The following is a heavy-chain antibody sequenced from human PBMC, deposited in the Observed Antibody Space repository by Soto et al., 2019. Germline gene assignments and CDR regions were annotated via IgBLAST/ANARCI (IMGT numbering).Heavy chain of an antibody. CDR3: ARTMGMDV. J-gene: IGHJ6*03. Sequence: SETLSLTCTVSGGSISSGGYYWSWICQHPGKGLEWIGYISYSGSTYYNPSLRSRVTISSETLKSQFSLKLSSVTAAATAPYLCARTMGMDVWGRGPTVVV. CDR1: GGSISSGGYY. CDR2: ISYSGST. V-gene: IGHV4-31*03. D-gene: IGHD3-3*01.